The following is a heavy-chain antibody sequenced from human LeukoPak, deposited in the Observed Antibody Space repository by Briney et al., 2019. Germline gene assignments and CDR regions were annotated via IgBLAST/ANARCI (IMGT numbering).Heavy chain of an antibody. J-gene: IGHJ3*02. Sequence: GGSLRLSCATSGFTFSSYSMNSVRQAPGKGLEWVSSISSSSSYIYYADSVKGRFTISRDNAKNSLYLQMNSLRAQDTAVYYCARVIAPTDAFDIWGQGTMVTVSS. CDR3: ARVIAPTDAFDI. CDR2: ISSSSSYI. V-gene: IGHV3-21*01. CDR1: GFTFSSYS. D-gene: IGHD3-22*01.